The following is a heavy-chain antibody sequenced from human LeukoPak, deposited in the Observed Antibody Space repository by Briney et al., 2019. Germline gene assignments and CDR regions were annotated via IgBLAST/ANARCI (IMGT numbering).Heavy chain of an antibody. CDR2: IYYSGST. D-gene: IGHD6-19*01. CDR3: ARGLMGSGWYPWYFDY. Sequence: SETLSLTCTVSGGSISSYYWSWIRQPPGKGLEWIGYIYYSGSTNYNPSLKSRVTISVDTSKNQFSLKLSSVTAADTAVYYCARGLMGSGWYPWYFDYWGQGTLVTVSS. CDR1: GGSISSYY. V-gene: IGHV4-59*12. J-gene: IGHJ4*02.